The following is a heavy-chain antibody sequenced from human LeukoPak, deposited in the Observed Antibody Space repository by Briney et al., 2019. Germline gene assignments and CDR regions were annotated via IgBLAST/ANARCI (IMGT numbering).Heavy chain of an antibody. J-gene: IGHJ4*02. CDR1: GFTVSSNY. V-gene: IGHV3-7*01. CDR3: ARLFGGVTTFDY. CDR2: MKGDASLI. D-gene: IGHD2-8*02. Sequence: GGSLRLSCAASGFTVSSNYMSWVRQAPGRGLQWVASMKGDASLIYYVDSVKGRFTISRDNARNSLYMQMNSLRVEDTAVYYCARLFGGVTTFDYWGQGALVTVSS.